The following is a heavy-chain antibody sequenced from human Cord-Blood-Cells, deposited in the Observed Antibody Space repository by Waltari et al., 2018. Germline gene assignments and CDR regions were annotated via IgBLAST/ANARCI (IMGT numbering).Heavy chain of an antibody. D-gene: IGHD6-13*01. CDR3: ARSTRYSGSWYLDAFDI. CDR2: IYPGDSDT. CDR1: GYSFTSYW. V-gene: IGHV5-51*01. Sequence: EVQLVQSGAEVKKSGESLKISCKGSGYSFTSYWIGWVRQMPGKGLEWMGIIYPGDSDTRYSPSFQGQVTISADKSISTAYLQWSSLKASDTAMYYCARSTRYSGSWYLDAFDIWGQGIMVTVSS. J-gene: IGHJ3*02.